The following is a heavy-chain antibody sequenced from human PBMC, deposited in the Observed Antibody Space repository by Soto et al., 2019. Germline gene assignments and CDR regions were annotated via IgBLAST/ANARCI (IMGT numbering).Heavy chain of an antibody. V-gene: IGHV3-74*01. Sequence: GGSLRLSCAASGFTFSSYWMHWVRQAPGKGLVWVSRINSDGSSTSYADSVKGRFTISRDNAKNTLYLQMNSLRADDTAVYYCARLSGDHSAFFSYGMDAWGQGTTVTVS. D-gene: IGHD2-21*01. CDR1: GFTFSSYW. CDR2: INSDGSST. CDR3: ARLSGDHSAFFSYGMDA. J-gene: IGHJ6*02.